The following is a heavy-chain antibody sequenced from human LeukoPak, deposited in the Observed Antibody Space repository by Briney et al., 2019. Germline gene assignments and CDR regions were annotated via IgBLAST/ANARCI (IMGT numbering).Heavy chain of an antibody. D-gene: IGHD2-21*01. Sequence: GGSLRLSCAASGFTFSSYAMSWVRQAPGQGLEWVSGISGSGGNAYYAGSVKGRFTISRDNSKNALYLQMNSLRADDTAVYYCAKGHLSILFPFDSWGQGTLVTVSS. CDR3: AKGHLSILFPFDS. CDR1: GFTFSSYA. V-gene: IGHV3-23*01. J-gene: IGHJ4*02. CDR2: ISGSGGNA.